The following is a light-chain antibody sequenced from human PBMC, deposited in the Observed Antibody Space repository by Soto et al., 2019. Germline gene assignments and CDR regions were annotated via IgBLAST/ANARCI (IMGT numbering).Light chain of an antibody. Sequence: EIVLTQSPGTLSLSPGERATLSCRASQSVSSSYLAWYQQKPGQAPRLLIYGASSRATGIPDRFSGSGSGTDLTLTISRLEPEDFAVYYCQQYGSSLGTSGQGTKVDSK. J-gene: IGKJ1*01. CDR2: GAS. CDR3: QQYGSSLGT. V-gene: IGKV3-20*01. CDR1: QSVSSSY.